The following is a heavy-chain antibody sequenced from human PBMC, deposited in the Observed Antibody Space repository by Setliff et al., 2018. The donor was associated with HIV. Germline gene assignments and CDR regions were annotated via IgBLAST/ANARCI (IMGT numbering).Heavy chain of an antibody. V-gene: IGHV5-51*01. CDR1: GYSFTNYW. J-gene: IGHJ4*02. D-gene: IGHD3-22*01. CDR2: IYPADSHT. Sequence: PGESLKISCKGFGYSFTNYWIGWVRQMPGKGLEWMGIIYPADSHTSYRPSFQGHVTTSADRSISTAYLQWSSLKASDTAIYYCARASQNSYYDSSGYADYWGQGTRVTVS. CDR3: ARASQNSYYDSSGYADY.